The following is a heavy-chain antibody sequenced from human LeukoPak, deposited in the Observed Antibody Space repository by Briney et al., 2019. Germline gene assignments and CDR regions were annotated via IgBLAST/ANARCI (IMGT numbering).Heavy chain of an antibody. Sequence: PSETLSLTCIVSGGYISTYYWSWIRQPPGKALEWIGYIYDSVTSNYNPSLKSRVTISIDTSKNQFSLKLSSVTAADTAVYYCARDPGTLVPNQYYYYYYGMDVWGQGTTVTVSS. J-gene: IGHJ6*02. CDR1: GGYISTYY. CDR3: ARDPGTLVPNQYYYYYYGMDV. V-gene: IGHV4-59*01. CDR2: IYDSVTS. D-gene: IGHD1-14*01.